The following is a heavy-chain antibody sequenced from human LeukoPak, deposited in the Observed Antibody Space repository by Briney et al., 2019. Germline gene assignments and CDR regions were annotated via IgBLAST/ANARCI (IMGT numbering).Heavy chain of an antibody. CDR1: GGSFSGYH. CDR3: ARGRHDITMIVVVMTSVSYYLDV. CDR2: INPSGST. D-gene: IGHD3-22*01. V-gene: IGHV4-34*01. Sequence: SETLSLTCAVYGGSFSGYHWTWIRQSPGKGLEWIGDINPSGSTYYNPSLKSRLTISADTSKNQFSLKLRSVTAADTAVYYCARGRHDITMIVVVMTSVSYYLDVWGKGTTVTVS. J-gene: IGHJ6*03.